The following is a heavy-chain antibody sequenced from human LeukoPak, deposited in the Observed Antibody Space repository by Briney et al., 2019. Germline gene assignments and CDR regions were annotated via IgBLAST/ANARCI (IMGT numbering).Heavy chain of an antibody. CDR2: ISSGGVT. CDR3: ARGQNWSGRGCFDY. J-gene: IGHJ4*02. CDR1: GFAVSSNY. V-gene: IGHV3-53*01. Sequence: PGGSLRLSCAASGFAVSSNYMSWVRQAPGKGLEWVSLISSGGVTYYADSVKGRFTISRDNSKNTLYLQINSLRADDTAMYYCARGQNWSGRGCFDYWGQGTLVAVSS. D-gene: IGHD1-1*01.